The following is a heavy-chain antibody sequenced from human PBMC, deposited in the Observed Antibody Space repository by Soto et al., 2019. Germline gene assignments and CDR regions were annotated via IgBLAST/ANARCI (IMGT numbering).Heavy chain of an antibody. Sequence: ASVKVSCKASGYPFTRYGISWVRQAPGQGLEWMGWISGYNGDTNYAREFQGRVSMTIDTSTTTAYMELRSLTSDDTAVYYCAKNGQPPYYYYGLDVWGQGTKVTAP. V-gene: IGHV1-18*01. CDR2: ISGYNGDT. CDR3: AKNGQPPYYYYGLDV. D-gene: IGHD2-8*01. J-gene: IGHJ6*02. CDR1: GYPFTRYG.